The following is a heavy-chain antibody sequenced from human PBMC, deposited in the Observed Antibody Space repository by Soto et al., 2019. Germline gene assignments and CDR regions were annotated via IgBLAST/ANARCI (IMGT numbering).Heavy chain of an antibody. Sequence: ASVKVSCKASGYTFTSYGISWVRQAPGQGLEWMGWISAYNGNTNYAQKLQGRVTMTTDTSTSTAYMELRSLRSDDTAVYYCARHKTSDYHCRSTSCYRSGWFAPWGQGTLVTAS. CDR3: ARHKTSDYHCRSTSCYRSGWFAP. J-gene: IGHJ5*02. D-gene: IGHD2-2*01. V-gene: IGHV1-18*01. CDR2: ISAYNGNT. CDR1: GYTFTSYG.